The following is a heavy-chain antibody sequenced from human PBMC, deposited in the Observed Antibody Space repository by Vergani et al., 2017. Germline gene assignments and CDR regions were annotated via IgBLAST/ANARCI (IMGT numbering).Heavy chain of an antibody. J-gene: IGHJ5*02. Sequence: QVQLVQSGAEVKKPGASVKVSCKASGYTFTSYAMHWVRQAPGQRLEWMGWINAGNGNTKYSQKFQGRVTITRDTSASTAYMELSSLRSEATAVYYCARVSICSGGSCYFNWFDPWGQGTLVTVSS. CDR2: INAGNGNT. CDR3: ARVSICSGGSCYFNWFDP. D-gene: IGHD2-15*01. CDR1: GYTFTSYA. V-gene: IGHV1-3*01.